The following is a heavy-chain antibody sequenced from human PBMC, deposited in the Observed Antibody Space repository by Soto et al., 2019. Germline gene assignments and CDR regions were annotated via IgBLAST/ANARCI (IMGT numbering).Heavy chain of an antibody. CDR1: EITLSDAW. CDR2: IKSETEGGTT. Sequence: GGSLRRSFAASEITLSDAWMGWVRQAPGKGLEWVGRIKSETEGGTTDYAAPAKGRFSISRDDSKNTLYLQMDNLKTEDTAVYYCTTDFWGYCSSATCQVDYWGQGTLVTVSS. V-gene: IGHV3-15*01. D-gene: IGHD2-2*01. CDR3: TTDFWGYCSSATCQVDY. J-gene: IGHJ4*02.